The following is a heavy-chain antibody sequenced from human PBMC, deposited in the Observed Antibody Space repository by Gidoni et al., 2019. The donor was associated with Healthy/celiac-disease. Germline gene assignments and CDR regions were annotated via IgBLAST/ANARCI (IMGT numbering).Heavy chain of an antibody. D-gene: IGHD3-10*01. CDR1: GFTLRNAG. Sequence: ELQLVESGGGLAKPGGSLTLSCPASGFTLRNAGMSWGRQAPGKGLGWVGRIKRKTDGGTTDNAAPVKGRFTNSRDDSKNTLYQQMNSLKNEETAVYYCTTNYYGSGSSLDYWGQGTLVTVSS. CDR2: IKRKTDGGTT. J-gene: IGHJ4*02. CDR3: TTNYYGSGSSLDY. V-gene: IGHV3-15*01.